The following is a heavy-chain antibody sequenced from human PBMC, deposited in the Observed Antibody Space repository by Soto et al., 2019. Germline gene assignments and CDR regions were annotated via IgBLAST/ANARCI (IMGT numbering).Heavy chain of an antibody. J-gene: IGHJ5*02. CDR1: GFTFSSYS. V-gene: IGHV3-21*01. CDR3: AGDRASDTANYWFDP. D-gene: IGHD1-1*01. Sequence: EVQLVESGGGLVKPGGSLRLSCAASGFTFSSYSMNWVRQAPGKGLEWVSSISSSSSYIYYADSVKGRFTISRDNAKNSLYLQMTSLRAEDTAVYYCAGDRASDTANYWFDPWGQGTLVTVSS. CDR2: ISSSSSYI.